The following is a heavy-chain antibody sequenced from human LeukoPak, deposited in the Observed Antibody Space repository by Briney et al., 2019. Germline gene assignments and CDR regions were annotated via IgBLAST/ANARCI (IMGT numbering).Heavy chain of an antibody. J-gene: IGHJ5*02. CDR2: IYHSGST. CDR1: GYSISSGYY. V-gene: IGHV4-38-2*02. D-gene: IGHD6-13*01. Sequence: SETLSLPCTVSGYSISSGYYWGWIRQPPGNGLEWIGSIYHSGSTYYNPSLKSRVTISVDTSKNQFSLKLSSVTAADTAVYYCARDPQYSSSWYNWFDPWGQGTLVTVSS. CDR3: ARDPQYSSSWYNWFDP.